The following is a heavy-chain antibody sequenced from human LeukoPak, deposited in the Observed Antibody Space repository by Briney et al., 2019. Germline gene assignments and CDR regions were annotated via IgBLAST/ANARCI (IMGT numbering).Heavy chain of an antibody. D-gene: IGHD3-9*01. Sequence: GGSLRLSCAASGFTFSSYTMTWVRQAPGKGLEWVSAISGSGGSTYYADSVKGRFTISRDNSKNTLYLQMNSLRAEDTAVYYCAKAEGYDILTGLDYWGQGTLVTVSP. CDR2: ISGSGGST. CDR3: AKAEGYDILTGLDY. J-gene: IGHJ4*02. V-gene: IGHV3-23*01. CDR1: GFTFSSYT.